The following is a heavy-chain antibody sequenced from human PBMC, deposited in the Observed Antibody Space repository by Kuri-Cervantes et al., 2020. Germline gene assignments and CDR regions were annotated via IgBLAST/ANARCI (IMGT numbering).Heavy chain of an antibody. D-gene: IGHD5-18*01. CDR2: IKEDGSEK. J-gene: IGHJ4*02. CDR3: ARGGKRYANY. CDR1: GFTFSTYW. V-gene: IGHV3-7*01. Sequence: GESLKISCAASGFTFSTYWMSWVRQAPGMGLEWVARIKEDGSEKYYVDSVKGRLTISRNNAKNSLYLQMNSLRAEDTALYYCARGGKRYANYWGQGTLVTVSS.